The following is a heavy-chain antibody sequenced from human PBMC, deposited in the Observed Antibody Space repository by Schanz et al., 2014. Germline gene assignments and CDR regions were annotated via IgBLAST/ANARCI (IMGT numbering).Heavy chain of an antibody. CDR2: IASGGSHT. V-gene: IGHV3-23*04. J-gene: IGHJ4*02. Sequence: EVQLVESGGGLIQPGGSLRLSCAASGITFSDYAMSWVRQAPGKGLEWVSTIASGGSHTFYADSVTGRFTISGDNSKNTLYLQMNSLRTEDTAVYFCAKSYDTSGYSGFDYWGQGNLVTVSS. CDR1: GITFSDYA. D-gene: IGHD3-22*01. CDR3: AKSYDTSGYSGFDY.